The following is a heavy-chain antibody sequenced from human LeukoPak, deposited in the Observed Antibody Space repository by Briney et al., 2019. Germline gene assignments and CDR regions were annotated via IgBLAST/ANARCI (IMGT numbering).Heavy chain of an antibody. D-gene: IGHD2-15*01. CDR1: GFMFGDYA. Sequence: PGRSLRLSCTASGFMFGDYAMSWVRQAPGKGLEWVGFIRSKAYGGTTEYAASVKGRFTISRDDSKSIAYLQMNSLKTEDTAVYYCTRDGDRWPLPNPDYWGQGTLVTVSS. CDR2: IRSKAYGGTT. V-gene: IGHV3-49*04. CDR3: TRDGDRWPLPNPDY. J-gene: IGHJ4*02.